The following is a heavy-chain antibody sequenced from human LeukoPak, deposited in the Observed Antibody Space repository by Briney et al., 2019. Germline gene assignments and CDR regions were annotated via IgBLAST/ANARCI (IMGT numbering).Heavy chain of an antibody. CDR1: GYTLTESS. Sequence: ASVKVSCKVSGYTLTESSMHWVRQAPGKGLEWMGGFDPEDGETIYAQKFQGRVTMTEDTSTDTAYMELSSLRSEDTAVYYCATFPKLIVVVTPYYRSQDAFDIWGQGTMVTVSS. D-gene: IGHD2-21*02. CDR3: ATFPKLIVVVTPYYRSQDAFDI. V-gene: IGHV1-24*01. J-gene: IGHJ3*02. CDR2: FDPEDGET.